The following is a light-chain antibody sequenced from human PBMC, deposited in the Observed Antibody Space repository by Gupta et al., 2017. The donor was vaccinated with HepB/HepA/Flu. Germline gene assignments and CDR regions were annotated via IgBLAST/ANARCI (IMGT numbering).Light chain of an antibody. CDR3: SSYTSSSTPGVV. CDR1: SSDVGGYNY. Sequence: QSALTQPASVFGSPGQSITISCTGTSSDVGGYNYVSWYQQHPGKAPKLMIYDVSNRPSGVSNRFSGSKSGNTASLTISGLQAEDEADYYCSSYTSSSTPGVVFGGGTKLTVL. J-gene: IGLJ2*01. CDR2: DVS. V-gene: IGLV2-14*03.